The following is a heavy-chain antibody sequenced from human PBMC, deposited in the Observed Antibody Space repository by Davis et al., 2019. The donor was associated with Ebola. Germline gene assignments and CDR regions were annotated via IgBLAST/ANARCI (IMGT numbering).Heavy chain of an antibody. CDR1: GFTFSSYS. CDR3: ARAHTVTTPFDY. V-gene: IGHV3-30*03. Sequence: GESLKISCAASGFTFSSYSMNWVRQAPGKGLEWVAVISYDGSNKYYADSVKGRLTISRDNAKNSLYLQMNNLRAEDTALYYCARAHTVTTPFDYWGQGTLVTVSS. CDR2: ISYDGSNK. D-gene: IGHD4-17*01. J-gene: IGHJ4*02.